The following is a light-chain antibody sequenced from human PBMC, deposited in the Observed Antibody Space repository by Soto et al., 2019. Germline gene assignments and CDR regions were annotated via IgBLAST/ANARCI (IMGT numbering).Light chain of an antibody. Sequence: QSVLTQPPSASGSPGQSVTISCTGTKNDIGVYDFVSWYQHHPGKAPRLIIYEVVQRPSGVPDRFSGPKSGNTASLTVSGLQAAYEADYYCTSYTITSPYVFGTGTKVTVL. CDR2: EVV. CDR3: TSYTITSPYV. V-gene: IGLV2-8*01. J-gene: IGLJ1*01. CDR1: KNDIGVYDF.